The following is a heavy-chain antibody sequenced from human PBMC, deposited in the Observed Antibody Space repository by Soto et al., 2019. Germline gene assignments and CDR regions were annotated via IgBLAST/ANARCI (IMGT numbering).Heavy chain of an antibody. J-gene: IGHJ6*02. D-gene: IGHD2-21*01. Sequence: QVQLQESGPGLVKPSRTLSLTCTVSGGSISSGGYYWYWIRQHPGKGLEWIGYIYYSATTYYNPSLKSLVTISVDTSKNQFSLKLSSVTAADTAVYYCAASCVACGGFNYYGMDVWGQGTTVTVSS. CDR1: GGSISSGGYY. V-gene: IGHV4-31*01. CDR2: IYYSATT. CDR3: AASCVACGGFNYYGMDV.